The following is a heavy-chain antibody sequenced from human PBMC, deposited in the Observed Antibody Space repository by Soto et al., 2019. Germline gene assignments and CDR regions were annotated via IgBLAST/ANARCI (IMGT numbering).Heavy chain of an antibody. D-gene: IGHD7-27*01. J-gene: IGHJ5*02. CDR1: GGSISSGGYS. V-gene: IGHV4-30-2*01. CDR3: ARVPGS. CDR2: IYHSGST. Sequence: SETLSLTCAVYGGSISSGGYSWGWIRQPRGKGLEWTGYIYHSGSTYYNPSLKSRVTISVDRSKNQFSLKLSSGTAADTALYYCARVPGSWGKGTLVPVSS.